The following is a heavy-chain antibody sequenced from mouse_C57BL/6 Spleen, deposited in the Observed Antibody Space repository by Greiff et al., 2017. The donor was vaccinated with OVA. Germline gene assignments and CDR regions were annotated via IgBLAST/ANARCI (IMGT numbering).Heavy chain of an antibody. Sequence: EVKLEESGGGLVQPGGSMKLSCVASGFTFSNYWMNWVRQSPEKGLEWVAQIRLKSDNYATHYAESVKGRFTISRDDSKSSVYLQMNNLRAEDTGIYYCTAGTGNAMDYWGQGTSVTVSS. CDR2: IRLKSDNYAT. D-gene: IGHD4-1*01. CDR1: GFTFSNYW. CDR3: TAGTGNAMDY. J-gene: IGHJ4*01. V-gene: IGHV6-3*01.